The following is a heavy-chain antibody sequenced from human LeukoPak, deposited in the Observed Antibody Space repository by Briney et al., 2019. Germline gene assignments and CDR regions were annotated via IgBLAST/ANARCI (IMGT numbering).Heavy chain of an antibody. CDR2: INPNSGGT. V-gene: IGHV1-2*02. J-gene: IGHJ6*02. CDR3: ARQQLGTYYYYGMDV. Sequence: ASVKVSCKASGYTFTGCYMHWVRQAPGQGLEWMGWINPNSGGTNYAQKFQGRVTMTRDTSISTAYMELSRLRSDDTAVYYCARQQLGTYYYYGMDVWGQGTTVTVSS. CDR1: GYTFTGCY. D-gene: IGHD6-13*01.